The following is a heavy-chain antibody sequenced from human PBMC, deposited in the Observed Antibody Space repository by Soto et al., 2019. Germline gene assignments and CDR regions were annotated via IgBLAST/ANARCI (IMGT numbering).Heavy chain of an antibody. CDR2: IYSGGST. J-gene: IGHJ6*03. CDR1: GFTVSSNY. V-gene: IGHV3-66*01. CDR3: ARDLSYGDDYYYMDV. D-gene: IGHD4-17*01. Sequence: HPGGSLRLSCAASGFTVSSNYMSWVRQAPGKGLEWDSVIYSGGSTYYADSVKGRFTISRDNSKNTLYLQMNSLRAEDTAVYYCARDLSYGDDYYYMDVWGKGTTVTVSS.